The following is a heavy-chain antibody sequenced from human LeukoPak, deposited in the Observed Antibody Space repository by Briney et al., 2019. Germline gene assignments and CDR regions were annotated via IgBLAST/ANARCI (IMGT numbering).Heavy chain of an antibody. V-gene: IGHV3-7*03. CDR2: IKQDGSEK. CDR1: GFTFSSYW. CDR3: ARAHGVAVAFYYFDY. D-gene: IGHD6-19*01. J-gene: IGHJ4*02. Sequence: GGSLRLSCAASGFTFSSYWMSWVRQAPGKGLEWVANIKQDGSEKYYVDSVKGRFTISRDNAKNSLYLQMNSLGAEDTAVYYCARAHGVAVAFYYFDYWGQGTLVTVSS.